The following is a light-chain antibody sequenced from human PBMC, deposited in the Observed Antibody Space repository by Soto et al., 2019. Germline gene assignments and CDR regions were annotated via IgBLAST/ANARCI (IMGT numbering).Light chain of an antibody. CDR1: SSDVGGYNY. Sequence: QSPLTQPASVSWSPGQSITISCTGTSSDVGGYNYVSWYQQHPGKAPKLMIYEVSNRPSGVSNRFSGSKSGNTASLTISGLQAEDEADYYCSSYTSSSTPFDFGTGTKVTVL. CDR3: SSYTSSSTPFD. J-gene: IGLJ1*01. V-gene: IGLV2-14*01. CDR2: EVS.